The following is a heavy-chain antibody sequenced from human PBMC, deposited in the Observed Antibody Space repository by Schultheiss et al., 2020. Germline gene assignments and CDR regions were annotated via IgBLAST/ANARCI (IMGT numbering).Heavy chain of an antibody. Sequence: SETLSLTCSVSGGSISSDFYYWSWIRQHPGMGLEWIGYIYHNGGTYQNPSLKSRVTISVDTSKNQFSLKLSSVTAADTAVYYCARATAVVTPIYYYYGMDVWGQGTTVTVSS. J-gene: IGHJ6*02. D-gene: IGHD4-23*01. V-gene: IGHV4-31*03. CDR3: ARATAVVTPIYYYYGMDV. CDR1: GGSISSDFYY. CDR2: IYHNGGT.